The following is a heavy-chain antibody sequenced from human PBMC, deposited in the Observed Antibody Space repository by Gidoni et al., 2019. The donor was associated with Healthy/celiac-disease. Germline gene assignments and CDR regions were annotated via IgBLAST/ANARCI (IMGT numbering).Heavy chain of an antibody. Sequence: EVQLVESGGGLVQPGRSLRRSCAASGFTFDDYAMHWVRQAPGKGLEWVSGISWNSGSIGYADSVKGRFTISRDNAKNSLYLQMNSLRAEDTALYYCAKDIGTMIAVDYWGQGTLVTVSS. CDR2: ISWNSGSI. V-gene: IGHV3-9*01. CDR3: AKDIGTMIAVDY. D-gene: IGHD3-22*01. CDR1: GFTFDDYA. J-gene: IGHJ4*02.